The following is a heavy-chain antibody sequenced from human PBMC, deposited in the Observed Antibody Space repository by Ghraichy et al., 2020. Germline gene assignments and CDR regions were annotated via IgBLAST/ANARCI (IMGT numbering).Heavy chain of an antibody. D-gene: IGHD6-19*01. V-gene: IGHV3-7*03. CDR2: IKEDGSEK. CDR1: GFTFSRYW. CDR3: ARDPWIREWLD. Sequence: GGPLRLSCAASGFTFSRYWMSWVRQAPGKGLELVANIKEDGSEKYYIDSVKGRFIISRDNAKNSLYLQMSRLRAEDTALYYCARDPWIREWLDWGQGTLVTVSS. J-gene: IGHJ4*02.